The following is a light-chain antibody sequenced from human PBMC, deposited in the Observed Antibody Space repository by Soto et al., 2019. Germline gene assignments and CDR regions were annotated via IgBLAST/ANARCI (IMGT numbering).Light chain of an antibody. J-gene: IGKJ5*01. Sequence: DIQMTQSPSSLSASVGDRVTITCRASQSISSYLNWYQQKPGKAPKLLIYAASSLQSGVPSRFSGSGSGTEFTLTISTLQPDDFATYYCQQYNSYPWTFGQGTRLEIK. V-gene: IGKV1-39*01. CDR3: QQYNSYPWT. CDR2: AAS. CDR1: QSISSY.